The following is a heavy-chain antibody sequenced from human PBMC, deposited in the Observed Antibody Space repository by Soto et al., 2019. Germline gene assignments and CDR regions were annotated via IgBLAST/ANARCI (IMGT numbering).Heavy chain of an antibody. Sequence: SQTLSLTCAIAGDIVSSNSATWNWIRQSPSRGLEWLARTYYRSNWSNDYAVSVKSRITVNPDTSKNQFSLQLNSVTPEDTAVYYCARGFYFDSSAYPNFDSWGQGTLVTVSS. CDR2: TYYRSNWSN. V-gene: IGHV6-1*01. CDR3: ARGFYFDSSAYPNFDS. D-gene: IGHD3-22*01. J-gene: IGHJ4*02. CDR1: GDIVSSNSAT.